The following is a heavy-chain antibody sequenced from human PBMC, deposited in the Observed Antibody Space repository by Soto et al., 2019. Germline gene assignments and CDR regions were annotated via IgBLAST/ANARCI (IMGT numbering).Heavy chain of an antibody. CDR2: INPSGGST. CDR3: TSTVTLDYYYYYMDV. V-gene: IGHV1-46*04. Sequence: QVQLVQSGAEVKKPGASVKVSCKASGYTFTSYYMHWVRQAPGQGLEWMGIINPSGGSTSYAQKLQVRIITTGDTSTSTVYVELSIRRSEATAVYYCTSTVTLDYYYYYMDVWGKGTTVTVSS. J-gene: IGHJ6*03. D-gene: IGHD4-4*01. CDR1: GYTFTSYY.